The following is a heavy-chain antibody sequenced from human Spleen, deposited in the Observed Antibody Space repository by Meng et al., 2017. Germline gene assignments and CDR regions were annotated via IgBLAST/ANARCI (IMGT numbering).Heavy chain of an antibody. J-gene: IGHJ4*02. Sequence: GESLKISCAASGFTFSSYAMSWVRQAPGKGLEWVSAISGSGGSTYYADSVKGRFTISRDNSKNTLYLQMNSLRAEDTAVYYCATPPPHYCTNGVCHSRFDYWGQGTLVTVSS. CDR1: GFTFSSYA. D-gene: IGHD2-8*01. V-gene: IGHV3-23*01. CDR3: ATPPPHYCTNGVCHSRFDY. CDR2: ISGSGGST.